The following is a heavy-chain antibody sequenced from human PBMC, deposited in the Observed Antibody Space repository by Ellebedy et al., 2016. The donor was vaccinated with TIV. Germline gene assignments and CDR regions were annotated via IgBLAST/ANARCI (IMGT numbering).Heavy chain of an antibody. V-gene: IGHV3-53*01. CDR2: IYSDGST. CDR1: GFSVSSKY. J-gene: IGHJ4*02. D-gene: IGHD4-17*01. CDR3: AREGGADDYGDYLGY. Sequence: GGSLRLXCAASGFSVSSKYMSWVRQAPGKGLECVSVIYSDGSTYYADSVKGRFTISRDNSKNTLCLQMNSLRAEDTAVYYCAREGGADDYGDYLGYWGQGTLVTVSS.